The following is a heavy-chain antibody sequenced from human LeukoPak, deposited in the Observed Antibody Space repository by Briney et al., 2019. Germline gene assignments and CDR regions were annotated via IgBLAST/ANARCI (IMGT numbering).Heavy chain of an antibody. J-gene: IGHJ4*02. D-gene: IGHD3-9*01. Sequence: SETLSLTCTVSGYSIRSGFYWGWIRQPPGQGLEWIGNIYHSGITYYTPSLKSRVTISVDTSKNQFYLNLSSVIAADTAVYYCARAVGAFDWLPLFDFWGQGALATVSS. CDR3: ARAVGAFDWLPLFDF. CDR1: GYSIRSGFY. CDR2: IYHSGIT. V-gene: IGHV4-38-2*02.